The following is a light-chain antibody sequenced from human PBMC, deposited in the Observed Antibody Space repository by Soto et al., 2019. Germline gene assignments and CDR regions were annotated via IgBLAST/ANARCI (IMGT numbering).Light chain of an antibody. CDR3: QHYNNWPK. CDR2: DAS. V-gene: IGKV3-15*01. Sequence: EIVLTQSPATLSLSPGERATLSCSASQSVRSNLAWYQQRPGQVPRLLIYDASTRATDIPARFSGSGSGTDFTLTISSLQSEDFAVYYCQHYNNWPKFGLGTKVDIK. CDR1: QSVRSN. J-gene: IGKJ1*01.